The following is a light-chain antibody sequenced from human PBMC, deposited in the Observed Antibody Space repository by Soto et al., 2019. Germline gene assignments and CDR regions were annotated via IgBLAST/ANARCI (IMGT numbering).Light chain of an antibody. CDR1: QSLSRY. J-gene: IGKJ3*01. CDR2: DAS. V-gene: IGKV3-11*01. CDR3: QQRGNWPPT. Sequence: EVVLTQSPATLSLSPGERATLSCRASQSLSRYLAWYQQKPGQAPRLLIYDASNRATDIPARFSGSGSGTDFTLTISSLEPEDFAVYFCQQRGNWPPTFGPGTKVDIK.